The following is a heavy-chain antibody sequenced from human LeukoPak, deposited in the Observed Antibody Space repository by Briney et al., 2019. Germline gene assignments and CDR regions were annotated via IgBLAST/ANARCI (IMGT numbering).Heavy chain of an antibody. CDR3: ARVFTMVRGVTVRFAFDI. CDR1: GYTFTSYG. CDR2: ISAYNGNT. Sequence: GASVKVSCKASGYTFTSYGISWVRQAPGQGLEWMGWISAYNGNTNYAQKLQGRVTMTTDTSTSTAYMEPRSLRSDDTAVYYCARVFTMVRGVTVRFAFDIWGQGTMVTVSS. J-gene: IGHJ3*02. D-gene: IGHD3-10*01. V-gene: IGHV1-18*01.